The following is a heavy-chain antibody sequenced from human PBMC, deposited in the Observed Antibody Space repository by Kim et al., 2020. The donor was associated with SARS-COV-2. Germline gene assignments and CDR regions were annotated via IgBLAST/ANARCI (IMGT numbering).Heavy chain of an antibody. CDR1: GGTFSSYA. CDR2: IIPIFGAA. Sequence: SVKVSCKASGGTFSSYAISWVRQAPGQGLEWMGGIIPIFGAAYYAPRFQGRVTITADESTSTAYMELSSLRSEDTAVYYCARSYDSRYYYGMDVWGQGTTVTVSS. V-gene: IGHV1-69*13. D-gene: IGHD3-22*01. J-gene: IGHJ6*02. CDR3: ARSYDSRYYYGMDV.